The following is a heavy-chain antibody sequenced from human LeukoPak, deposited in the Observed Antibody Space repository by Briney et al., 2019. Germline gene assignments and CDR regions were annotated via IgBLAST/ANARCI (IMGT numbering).Heavy chain of an antibody. D-gene: IGHD2-15*01. Sequence: ASVKVSCKTSGYTFTTYGISWVRQAPGQGLEWMGWISAYNGNTKYAQNLQGRVTMTTDTSTSTAYMELRSLRSDDTAVYYCARGIIGYYFDYWGQGTLVTVSP. J-gene: IGHJ4*02. CDR1: GYTFTTYG. CDR3: ARGIIGYYFDY. CDR2: ISAYNGNT. V-gene: IGHV1-18*01.